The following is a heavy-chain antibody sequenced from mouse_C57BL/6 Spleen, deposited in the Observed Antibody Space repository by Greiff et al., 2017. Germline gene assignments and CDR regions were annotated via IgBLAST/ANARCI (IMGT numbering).Heavy chain of an antibody. D-gene: IGHD2-4*01. CDR2: ISSGGDYI. CDR1: GFTFSSYA. V-gene: IGHV5-9-1*02. CDR3: TRDDYGGAWFAY. J-gene: IGHJ3*01. Sequence: DVHLVESGEGLVKPGGSLKLSCAASGFTFSSYAMSWVRQTPEKRLEWVAYISSGGDYIYYADTVKGRFTISRDNARNTLYLQMSSLKSEDTAMDYYTRDDYGGAWFAYWGQGTLVTVSA.